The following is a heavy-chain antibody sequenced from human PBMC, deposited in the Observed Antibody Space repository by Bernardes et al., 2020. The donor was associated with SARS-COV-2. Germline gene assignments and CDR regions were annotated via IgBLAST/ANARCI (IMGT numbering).Heavy chain of an antibody. J-gene: IGHJ4*02. V-gene: IGHV2-5*02. CDR1: GFLLRRGCVG. CDR2: IYLDDDQ. CDR3: AHRASFYDDDDFYCSGFDY. D-gene: IGHD3-9*01. Sequence: SGVTLTNLTHTLTLTCTLSGFLLRRGCVGVAWIRQRSGKALVWLALIYLDDDQRYRPSLRCRLTITNDTSKSQVDLTMTNMNPVDTATDYCAHRASFYDDDDFYCSGFDYWGQGTLVTVSS.